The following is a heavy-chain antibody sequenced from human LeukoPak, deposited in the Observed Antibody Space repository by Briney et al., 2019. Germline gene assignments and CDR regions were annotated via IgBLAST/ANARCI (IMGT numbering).Heavy chain of an antibody. CDR2: MRRGSDVK. J-gene: IGHJ3*01. V-gene: IGHV3-11*05. CDR1: GFTFSDYY. D-gene: IGHD6-13*01. Sequence: GGSLRLSCAGSGFTFSDYYMAWIRQAPGKGLQRISYMRRGSDVKTYADSVKGRFTISRDNDKNSLYLQMNSLTAEDTAIYYCAGEVGGSRAFDVWGQGTMVTVSS. CDR3: AGEVGGSRAFDV.